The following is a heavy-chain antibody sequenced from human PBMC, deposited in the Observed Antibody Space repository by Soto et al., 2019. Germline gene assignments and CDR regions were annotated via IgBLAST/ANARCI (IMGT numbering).Heavy chain of an antibody. CDR3: ARGGYSYGAYYYYGMDV. CDR2: KSYEGSNK. CDR1: GFTFSSYA. D-gene: IGHD5-18*01. V-gene: IGHV3-30-3*01. J-gene: IGHJ6*02. Sequence: GGSMRLSCAASGFTFSSYAMHWVSQAPSKRLERVTVKSYEGSNKYYAETAKGRFTITRDNSKNTLYLQMNSLRAEDTAVYFCARGGYSYGAYYYYGMDVWGQGTTVTVSS.